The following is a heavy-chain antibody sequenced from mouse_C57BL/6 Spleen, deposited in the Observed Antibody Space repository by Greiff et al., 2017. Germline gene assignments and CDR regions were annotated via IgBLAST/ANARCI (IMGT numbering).Heavy chain of an antibody. J-gene: IGHJ3*01. CDR2: IDPENGDT. Sequence: EVKLMESGAELVRPGASVKLSCTASGFNIKDDYMHWVKQRPEQGLEWIGWIDPENGDTEYASKFQGKATITADTSSNTAYLQLSSLTSEDTAVYYCRGGTTSPYWGQGTLVTVSA. CDR1: GFNIKDDY. D-gene: IGHD1-1*01. V-gene: IGHV14-4*01. CDR3: RGGTTSPY.